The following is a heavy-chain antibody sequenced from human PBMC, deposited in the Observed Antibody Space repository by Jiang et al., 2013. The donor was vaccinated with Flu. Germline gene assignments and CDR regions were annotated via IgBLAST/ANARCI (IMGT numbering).Heavy chain of an antibody. CDR1: GGSITNSDFY. V-gene: IGHV4-39*01. D-gene: IGHD6-19*01. Sequence: PGLVKPSETLSLTCTVSGGSITNSDFYWGWIRQPPGKGLEWIGTIFYIGTTYYNPSLKSPVSMSVDSSKNQISLELISVTATDTAVYYCARGNPLIRGATVTGHRGYFDYWGQGTLVTVSS. J-gene: IGHJ4*02. CDR2: IFYIGTT. CDR3: ARGNPLIRGATVTGHRGYFDY.